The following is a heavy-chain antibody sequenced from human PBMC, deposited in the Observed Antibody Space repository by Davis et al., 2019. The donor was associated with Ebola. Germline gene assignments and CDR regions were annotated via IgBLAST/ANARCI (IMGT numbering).Heavy chain of an antibody. CDR1: GGSISSYY. V-gene: IGHV4-59*01. Sequence: PETLSPTCTVPGGSISSYYWSWIRQPPGRGLEWIGYIYASGSANYNPPLKSRVTMSVDTSKNQFSLKLSSVTAADTAVYYFAGAGYSSGWNFDYGGPGTLVTVSS. J-gene: IGHJ4*02. CDR3: AGAGYSSGWNFDY. D-gene: IGHD6-19*01. CDR2: IYASGSA.